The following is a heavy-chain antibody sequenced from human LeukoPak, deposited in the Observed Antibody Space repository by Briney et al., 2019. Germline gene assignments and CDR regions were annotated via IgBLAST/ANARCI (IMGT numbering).Heavy chain of an antibody. D-gene: IGHD3-10*01. CDR3: ARDYYGSGSLYYYGMDV. CDR1: GSTFSSYA. J-gene: IGHJ6*02. V-gene: IGHV3-30-3*01. Sequence: GGSLRLSCAASGSTFSSYAMHWVRQAPGKGLEWVAVISYDGSNKYYADSVKGRFTISRDNSKNTLYLQMNSLRAEDTAVYYCARDYYGSGSLYYYGMDVWGQGTTVTVSS. CDR2: ISYDGSNK.